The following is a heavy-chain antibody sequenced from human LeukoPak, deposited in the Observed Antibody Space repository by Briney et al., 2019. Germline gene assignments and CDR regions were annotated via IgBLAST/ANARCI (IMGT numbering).Heavy chain of an antibody. J-gene: IGHJ3*02. V-gene: IGHV4-39*07. CDR2: IYYSGST. CDR1: GGSISSSSYY. Sequence: NTSETLSLTCTVSGGSISSSSYYWGWIRQPPGKGLEWIGSIYYSGSTYYNPSLKSRVTISVDKSKNQFSLRLTSVTAADTAVYYCARGNYYDSSTYYRAFDTWGQGTMVTVSS. D-gene: IGHD3-22*01. CDR3: ARGNYYDSSTYYRAFDT.